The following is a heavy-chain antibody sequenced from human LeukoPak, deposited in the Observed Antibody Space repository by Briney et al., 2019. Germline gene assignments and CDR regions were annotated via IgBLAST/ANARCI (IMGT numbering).Heavy chain of an antibody. V-gene: IGHV4-59*01. CDR2: IYYSGST. CDR1: GGSISSYY. D-gene: IGHD1-26*01. J-gene: IGHJ6*03. CDR3: AGGGVSGYYYYMDV. Sequence: PSETLSLTCTVSGGSISSYYWSWIRQHPGKGLEWFGYIYYSGSTNYNPSLKSRVTISVDTSKNQFSLKLSSVTAADTAVYYCAGGGVSGYYYYMDVWGKGTTVTVSS.